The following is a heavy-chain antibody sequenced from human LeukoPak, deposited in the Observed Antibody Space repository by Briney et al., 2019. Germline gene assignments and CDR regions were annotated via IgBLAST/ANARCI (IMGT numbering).Heavy chain of an antibody. J-gene: IGHJ4*02. Sequence: GGSLRLSCAASGFTFSSYAMHWVRQAPGKGLEWVAVISYDGSNKYYADSVKGRFTISRDNSKNTLYLQMNSLRAEDTAVYYCASGRQLRYWGQGTLVTVSS. CDR3: ASGRQLRY. D-gene: IGHD6-13*01. CDR2: ISYDGSNK. CDR1: GFTFSSYA. V-gene: IGHV3-30*04.